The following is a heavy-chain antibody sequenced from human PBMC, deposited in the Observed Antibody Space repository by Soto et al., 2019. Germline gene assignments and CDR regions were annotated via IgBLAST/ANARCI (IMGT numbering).Heavy chain of an antibody. CDR1: GFTLSDYW. V-gene: IGHV3-74*01. D-gene: IGHD6-19*01. J-gene: IGHJ4*02. CDR3: VRAPEQRPIDY. Sequence: EVQQVESGGGLVQPGRSLGLSCAASGFTLSDYWMHWLRQVPGKGLLWVSRISVDGGSTTYADSVRGRFTISRDNAKNTLYLQMDTLRAEDTAIYYCVRAPEQRPIDYWGQGSLVTVSS. CDR2: ISVDGGST.